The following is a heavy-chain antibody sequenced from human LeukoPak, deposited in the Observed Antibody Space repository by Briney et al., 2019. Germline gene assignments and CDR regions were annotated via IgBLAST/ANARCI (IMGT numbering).Heavy chain of an antibody. J-gene: IGHJ4*02. CDR1: GFTVSINY. CDR3: AKDRYSGGFLIDY. Sequence: GGSLRLSCAASGFTVSINYMNWVRQAPGKGLEWVSVIYSSGSTYYSDSVKGRFSISRDNSKNTLYLQMNSLRAEDTAVYHCAKDRYSGGFLIDYWGQGTLVTVSS. V-gene: IGHV3-66*03. D-gene: IGHD5-12*01. CDR2: IYSSGST.